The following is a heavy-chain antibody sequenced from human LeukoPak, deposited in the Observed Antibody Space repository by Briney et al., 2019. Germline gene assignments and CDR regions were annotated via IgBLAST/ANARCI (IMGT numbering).Heavy chain of an antibody. CDR1: GFTFSSYE. D-gene: IGHD3-22*01. J-gene: IGHJ4*02. V-gene: IGHV3-48*03. CDR3: ARDNYDSSGYYFD. CDR2: ISSSGSTT. Sequence: GGSLRLSCAASGFTFSSYEMNWVRQAPGKGLEWVSYISSSGSTTHYADSVKGRFTISRDNAKNSLYLQMNCLRAEDTAVYYCARDNYDSSGYYFDWGQGTLVTVSS.